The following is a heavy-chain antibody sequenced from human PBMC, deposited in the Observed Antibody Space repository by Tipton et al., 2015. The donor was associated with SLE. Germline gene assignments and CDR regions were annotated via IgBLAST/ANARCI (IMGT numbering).Heavy chain of an antibody. D-gene: IGHD2-2*01. J-gene: IGHJ4*02. Sequence: TLSLTCTVSGGSISSSGHYWGWIHQPPGKGLEWIGSICCGGSTKYNPSLDSRVSLSVDASKDQFSPKLSSVTAADTAVYYCVVCSPSSCSYFDYWGQGRLVTVSS. CDR2: ICCGGST. V-gene: IGHV4-39*07. CDR1: GGSISSSGHY. CDR3: VVCSPSSCSYFDY.